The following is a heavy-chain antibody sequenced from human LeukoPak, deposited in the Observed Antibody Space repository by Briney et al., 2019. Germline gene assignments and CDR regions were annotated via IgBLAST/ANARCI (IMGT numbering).Heavy chain of an antibody. CDR1: GYTFTSYD. Sequence: ASVKVSCKASGYTFTSYDINWVRQATGQGLEWMGWMNPNSGNTGYAQKFQGRVTMTRNTSISTAYMELSSLRSEDTAVYYCARVRNRVRGVIMARGNYYYYYGMDVWGQGTTVTVSS. V-gene: IGHV1-8*01. CDR2: MNPNSGNT. D-gene: IGHD3-10*01. CDR3: ARVRNRVRGVIMARGNYYYYYGMDV. J-gene: IGHJ6*02.